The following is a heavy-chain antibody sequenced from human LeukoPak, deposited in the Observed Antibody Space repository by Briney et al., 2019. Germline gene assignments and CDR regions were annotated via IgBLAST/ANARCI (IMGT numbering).Heavy chain of an antibody. J-gene: IGHJ4*02. CDR2: XRSKAYGGTT. V-gene: IGHV3-49*04. Sequence: GSLRLSCTASGFTFGDYAMSWVRQAPGKGLEXXXXXRSKAYGGTTEYAASVKGRFTISRDDSKGIAYLQMNSLKTEDTAVYYCTRHTYYYGSGSKIDYWGQGTLVTVSS. CDR1: GFTFGDYA. D-gene: IGHD3-10*01. CDR3: TRHTYYYGSGSKIDY.